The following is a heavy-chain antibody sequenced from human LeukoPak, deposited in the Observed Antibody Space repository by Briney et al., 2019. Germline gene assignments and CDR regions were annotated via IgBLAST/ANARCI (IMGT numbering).Heavy chain of an antibody. CDR1: GFTFSIHG. J-gene: IGHJ4*02. CDR2: ISPSGDTT. D-gene: IGHD5-24*01. Sequence: GGSLRLSCAASGFTFSIHGMNWVRQAPGKGLEWVSGISPSGDTTYYADSVKGRFTVSRDNSKNTLYLQINSLRAEDTAVYYCAKDDRWLQYNDWGQGTLVTVSS. V-gene: IGHV3-23*01. CDR3: AKDDRWLQYND.